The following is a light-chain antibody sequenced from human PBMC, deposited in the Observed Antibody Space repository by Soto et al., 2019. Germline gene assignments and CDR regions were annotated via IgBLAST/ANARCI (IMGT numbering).Light chain of an antibody. J-gene: IGKJ2*01. CDR3: QQYDNLAFT. CDR1: QDIRNY. CDR2: DAS. V-gene: IGKV1-33*01. Sequence: DIQMTQSPSSLSASVGDRVTITCQARQDIRNYLNWYQQKPGKAPKFLIYDASNLERGVPSRFSGSGSGTDFTFTISSLQPEDIGTYYCQQYDNLAFTFGQGTKLEIK.